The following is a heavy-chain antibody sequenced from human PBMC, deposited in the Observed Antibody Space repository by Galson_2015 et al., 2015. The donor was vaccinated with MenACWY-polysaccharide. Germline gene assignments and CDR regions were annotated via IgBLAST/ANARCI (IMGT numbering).Heavy chain of an antibody. CDR2: IAPDGSEM. J-gene: IGHJ2*01. CDR3: ARVLTHWDCDL. V-gene: IGHV3-7*01. D-gene: IGHD4-23*01. CDR1: GFSFGTSW. Sequence: SLRLSCAAAGFSFGTSWMTWFRRAPGKGLEWVANIAPDGSEMFYVHSVKGRFTISRDNARNSLYLQMRSLRADDTAEYYCARVLTHWDCDLWGRGTVVTVAP.